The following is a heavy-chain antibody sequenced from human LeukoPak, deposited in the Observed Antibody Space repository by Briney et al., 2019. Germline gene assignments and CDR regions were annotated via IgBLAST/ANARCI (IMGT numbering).Heavy chain of an antibody. V-gene: IGHV6-1*01. CDR3: ARCYGSGSTWGYYMDV. CDR1: GDSVSSNSAA. CDR2: TYYRSKWYN. J-gene: IGHJ6*03. D-gene: IGHD3-10*01. Sequence: SQTLSLTCAISGDSVSSNSAAWNWIRQSPSRGLEWLGRTYYRSKWYNDYAVSVKSRITINPDTPKNQFSLQLNSVTPEDTAVYYCARCYGSGSTWGYYMDVWGKGTTVTISS.